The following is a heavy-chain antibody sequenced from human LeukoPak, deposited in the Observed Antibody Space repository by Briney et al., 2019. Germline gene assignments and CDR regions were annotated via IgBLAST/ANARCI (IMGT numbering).Heavy chain of an antibody. CDR2: IVPIFGVA. V-gene: IGHV1-69*04. CDR3: AIPGGQWLEAPYDY. Sequence: ASVTVSCKASGGTFSTSVINWVGQAPGQGLEWMGRIVPIFGVAHYPQTYLGRITITADKSTNTAYMEMSSRRSEDSAVYYCAIPGGQWLEAPYDYWGQGTLVTVSS. J-gene: IGHJ4*02. D-gene: IGHD6-19*01. CDR1: GGTFSTSV.